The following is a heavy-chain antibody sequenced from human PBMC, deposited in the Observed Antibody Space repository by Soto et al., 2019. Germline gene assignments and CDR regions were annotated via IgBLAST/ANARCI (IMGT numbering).Heavy chain of an antibody. Sequence: QVQLQESGPGLVKPSQTLSLTCTVSGGSISSGDYYWSWIRQPPGKGLEWIGYIYYSGSTYYNPSLKSRVTISVDTSKNQFSLKLRSVTAADTAVYYCARGTNYYYGSARGRNAFDIWGQGTMVTVSS. D-gene: IGHD3-10*01. V-gene: IGHV4-30-4*01. CDR1: GGSISSGDYY. CDR3: ARGTNYYYGSARGRNAFDI. J-gene: IGHJ3*02. CDR2: IYYSGST.